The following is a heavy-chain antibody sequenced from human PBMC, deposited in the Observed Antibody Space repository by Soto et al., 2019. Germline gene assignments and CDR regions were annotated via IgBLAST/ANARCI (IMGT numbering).Heavy chain of an antibody. CDR3: AHRYGGNYYSWYFDX. J-gene: IGHJ4*02. CDR2: TLWKDDK. V-gene: IGHV2-5*01. Sequence: SGPTLVHPTQTLTLTCTYSGFSLTTSGAGVCWIRHPPGKALEWLALTLWKDDKLYNKGLESRLTITKDTSKNQVILTLNNMDTVETATYLCAHRYGGNYYSWYFDXWGQGTLVTVSX. D-gene: IGHD1-26*01. CDR1: GFSLTTSGAG.